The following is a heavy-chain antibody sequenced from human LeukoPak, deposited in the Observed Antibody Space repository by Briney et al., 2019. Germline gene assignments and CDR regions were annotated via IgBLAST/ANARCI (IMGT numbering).Heavy chain of an antibody. CDR1: GGSISRNYY. V-gene: IGHV4-39*07. CDR2: IYYRGNT. Sequence: PSETLSLTCTVSGGSISRNYYWGWVRQPPGKGLERIGTIYYRGNTYFNPSLQSRVTISLDASKNQFSLKLSSVTAADTAVYYCATRYYASSPFDPWGQGTLVTVSS. J-gene: IGHJ5*02. D-gene: IGHD2-2*01. CDR3: ATRYYASSPFDP.